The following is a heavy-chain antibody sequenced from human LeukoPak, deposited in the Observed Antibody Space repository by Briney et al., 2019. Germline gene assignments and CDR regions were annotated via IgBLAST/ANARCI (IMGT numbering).Heavy chain of an antibody. D-gene: IGHD5-18*01. V-gene: IGHV3-53*01. CDR1: GFTVSSSY. J-gene: IGHJ4*02. CDR2: IYSGGST. CDR3: ASSYTATSFDY. Sequence: GGSLRLSCAASGFTVSSSYMSWVRQAPGKGLEWVSVIYSGGSTYYADSVKGRFTISRDNSKNTLYLQMNSLRAEDTAVYYCASSYTATSFDYWGQGTLVTVSS.